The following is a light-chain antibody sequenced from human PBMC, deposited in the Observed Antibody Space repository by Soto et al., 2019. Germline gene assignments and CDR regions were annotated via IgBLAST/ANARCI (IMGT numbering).Light chain of an antibody. CDR2: DAS. V-gene: IGKV3-11*01. CDR3: QQRSNWPRT. Sequence: EIVLTQSPGTLSLSPGERAPLSCRASQSVSSYLAWYQQKPGQAPRLLIYDASNRATGIPARFSGSGSGTDFTLTISSLEPEDFAVYYCQQRSNWPRTFGQGTKVDIK. J-gene: IGKJ1*01. CDR1: QSVSSY.